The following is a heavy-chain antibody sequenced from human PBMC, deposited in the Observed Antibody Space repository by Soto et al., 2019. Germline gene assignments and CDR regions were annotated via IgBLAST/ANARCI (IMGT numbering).Heavy chain of an antibody. Sequence: SETLSLTCTVSGGSVSNSNYYWGWIRQSPGKGLEWIGSVYYRGRSYSKSSVESRVTISVDTSKNQFSLNLNSVTASDTAVYFCVSQRTSVLTQAYFDYWGPGALVTVSS. J-gene: IGHJ4*02. CDR2: VYYRGRS. V-gene: IGHV4-39*01. D-gene: IGHD2-8*01. CDR3: VSQRTSVLTQAYFDY. CDR1: GGSVSNSNYY.